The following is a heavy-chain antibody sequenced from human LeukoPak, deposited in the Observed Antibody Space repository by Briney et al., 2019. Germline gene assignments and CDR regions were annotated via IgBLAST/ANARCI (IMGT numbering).Heavy chain of an antibody. D-gene: IGHD2-8*01. CDR2: IYPGDFDT. CDR1: GYSFTNYW. J-gene: IGHJ4*02. CDR3: VTNGRNGAYLVDY. V-gene: IGHV5-51*01. Sequence: GESLKISCQGSGYSFTNYWIGWVRQMPGKGLEWMGIIYPGDFDTRYSPSFRGQVTISADKSITTAYLQWDNLKASDTAIYYCVTNGRNGAYLVDYWGQGTLVTVSS.